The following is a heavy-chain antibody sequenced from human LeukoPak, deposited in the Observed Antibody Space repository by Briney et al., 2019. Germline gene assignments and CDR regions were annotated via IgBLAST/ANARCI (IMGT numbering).Heavy chain of an antibody. CDR3: ARVAAGTMGDY. D-gene: IGHD6-13*01. CDR1: GFTFSDYY. J-gene: IGHJ4*02. Sequence: GGSLRLPCAASGFTFSDYYMSWVRQAPGKGLEWVSYMSTSGTTIHYADSVTGRFTISRDNAKNSLYLQMNSLRAEDTAIYYCARVAAGTMGDYWGQGTLVTVSS. V-gene: IGHV3-11*01. CDR2: MSTSGTTI.